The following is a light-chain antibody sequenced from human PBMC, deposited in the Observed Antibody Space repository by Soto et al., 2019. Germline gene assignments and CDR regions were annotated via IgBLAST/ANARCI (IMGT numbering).Light chain of an antibody. V-gene: IGKV3-15*01. CDR1: QSVASN. Sequence: EIVMTQSPASLSVSPGDGATLSCRASQSVASNVAWYQQKPGQGPRLLIHGASTRAVGVPARFSGSGSGTDFTLTSNSLQSEDFAVYYCQQYHNWPPQYTFGQGTTLQIK. CDR2: GAS. J-gene: IGKJ2*01. CDR3: QQYHNWPPQYT.